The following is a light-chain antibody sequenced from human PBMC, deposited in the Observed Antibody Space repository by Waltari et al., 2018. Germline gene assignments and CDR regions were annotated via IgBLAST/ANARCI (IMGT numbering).Light chain of an antibody. Sequence: DIVLTQSPATLSLSPGERATLSCRASQSASSSYFAWYQQKPGQDPRLLIYDASNRATGIPARFSGSGSGTDFTLTISSLEPEDFAVYYCQQRSNWPPRYTFGQGTKLEIK. V-gene: IGKV3-11*01. CDR1: QSASSSY. CDR2: DAS. CDR3: QQRSNWPPRYT. J-gene: IGKJ2*01.